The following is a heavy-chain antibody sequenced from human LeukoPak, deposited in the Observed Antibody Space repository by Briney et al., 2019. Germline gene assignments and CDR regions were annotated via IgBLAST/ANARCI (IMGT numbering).Heavy chain of an antibody. V-gene: IGHV3-21*01. CDR2: ISSSGSYI. CDR1: RFTFSSYS. J-gene: IGHJ6*03. CDR3: ARATYSNGFTALYYMDV. Sequence: GGSLRLSCAASRFTFSSYSMNWVRQAPGKGLEWVSSISSSGSYIYYADSVKGRFTISRDNSKNTLYLQMNSLRPEDTAVYYRARATYSNGFTALYYMDVWGKGTTVIVSS. D-gene: IGHD5-18*01.